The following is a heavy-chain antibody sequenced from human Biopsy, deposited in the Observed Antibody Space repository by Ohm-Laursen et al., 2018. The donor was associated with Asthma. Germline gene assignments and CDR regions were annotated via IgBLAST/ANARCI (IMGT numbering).Heavy chain of an antibody. J-gene: IGHJ6*02. CDR3: ARDMGAGPNQPPSGSGSSHLYGMDV. V-gene: IGHV3-9*01. CDR1: GFSFDDYA. Sequence: SLRLSCTASGFSFDDYAMFWVRQAPGKGLEWVSGISWNSGTIGYADPVKGRFTTSRDNAKNSLYLQMNSLGPEDTAVYYCARDMGAGPNQPPSGSGSSHLYGMDVWGQGTTVTVSS. D-gene: IGHD3-10*01. CDR2: ISWNSGTI.